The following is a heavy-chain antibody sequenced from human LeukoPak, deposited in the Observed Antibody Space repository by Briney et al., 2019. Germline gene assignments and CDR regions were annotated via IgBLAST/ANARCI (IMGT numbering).Heavy chain of an antibody. CDR2: ISSSSTYT. J-gene: IGHJ4*02. D-gene: IGHD4-23*01. CDR3: ARYRYGGYIYYDY. Sequence: GGCLRLSCAASGFTFSDYYMTWIRQAPGKGVEWVSYISSSSTYTNYADSVKGRFTISRDNAKNSLYLQMNSLRAEDTAVYYCARYRYGGYIYYDYWGQGTLVTVSS. V-gene: IGHV3-11*03. CDR1: GFTFSDYY.